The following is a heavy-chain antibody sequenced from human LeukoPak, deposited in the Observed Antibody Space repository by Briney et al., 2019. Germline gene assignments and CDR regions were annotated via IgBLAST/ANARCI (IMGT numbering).Heavy chain of an antibody. Sequence: GGSLRLSCAASGFTFDDYAMHWVRQAPGKGLEWVSLISGDGGSTYYADSVKGRFTISRDNSKNSLYLQMNSLRTEDTALYYCAKDIERGSPMIVVVIPLGMDVWGQGTTVTVSS. V-gene: IGHV3-43*02. CDR3: AKDIERGSPMIVVVIPLGMDV. J-gene: IGHJ6*02. CDR1: GFTFDDYA. D-gene: IGHD3-22*01. CDR2: ISGDGGST.